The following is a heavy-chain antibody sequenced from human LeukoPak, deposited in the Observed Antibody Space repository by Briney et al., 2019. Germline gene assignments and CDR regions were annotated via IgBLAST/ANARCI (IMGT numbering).Heavy chain of an antibody. CDR1: GFTFSSDE. CDR3: ATARPPPHY. D-gene: IGHD6-6*01. Sequence: GGSLRLSCAASGFTFSSDEMNWVGQAPGKGLEWISYISSSGNTIYYADSVKGRFTISRDNAKSSLYLQMNSLTAEDTAVYYCATARPPPHYWGQGILVTVSS. CDR2: ISSSGNTI. V-gene: IGHV3-48*03. J-gene: IGHJ4*02.